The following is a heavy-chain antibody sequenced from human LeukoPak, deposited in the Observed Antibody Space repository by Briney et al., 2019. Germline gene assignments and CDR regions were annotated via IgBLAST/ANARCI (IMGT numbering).Heavy chain of an antibody. D-gene: IGHD3-3*01. CDR2: MNPNSGNT. V-gene: IGHV1-8*01. CDR1: GYTFTSYD. Sequence: ASVKVSCKASGYTFTSYDINWVRQATGQGLEWMGWMNPNSGNTGYAQKFQGRVTMTRNTSISTAYMELSSLGSEDTAVYYCARGHRGTIFGVVTYYGMDVWGQGTTVTVSS. J-gene: IGHJ6*02. CDR3: ARGHRGTIFGVVTYYGMDV.